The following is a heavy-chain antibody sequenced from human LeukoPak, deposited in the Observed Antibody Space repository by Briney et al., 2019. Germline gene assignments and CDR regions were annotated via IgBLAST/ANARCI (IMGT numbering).Heavy chain of an antibody. Sequence: GASVKVSCKASGYTFTSFGISWVRQAPGQGLEWMGWISAYNGNTNYAQRFQGRVTMTTDTSTSTAYMELRRLRSDDTAVYYCARCSDISCYNWFDPWGQGTLVTVSS. CDR2: ISAYNGNT. V-gene: IGHV1-18*01. D-gene: IGHD2-2*01. J-gene: IGHJ5*02. CDR3: ARCSDISCYNWFDP. CDR1: GYTFTSFG.